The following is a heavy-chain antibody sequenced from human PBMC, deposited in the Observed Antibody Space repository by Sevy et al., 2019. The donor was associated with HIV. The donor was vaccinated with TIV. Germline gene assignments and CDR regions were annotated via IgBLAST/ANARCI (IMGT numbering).Heavy chain of an antibody. J-gene: IGHJ4*02. V-gene: IGHV3-48*03. CDR1: GFTFSSYE. CDR3: ARGPHHYYDSSAFFDY. D-gene: IGHD3-22*01. CDR2: IISSGISK. Sequence: GGSLRLSCTASGFTFSSYEMNWVRRAPGKGLEWVSNIISSGISKYYADPVKGRFTISRDNAKNSLFLQMNSLRAEDTAVYYCARGPHHYYDSSAFFDYWGQGTLVTVSS.